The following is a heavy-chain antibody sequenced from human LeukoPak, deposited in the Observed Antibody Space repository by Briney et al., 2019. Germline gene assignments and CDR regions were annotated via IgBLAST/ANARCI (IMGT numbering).Heavy chain of an antibody. CDR1: GGSISSSY. CDR2: IHYSGST. V-gene: IGHV4-59*01. D-gene: IGHD3-22*01. CDR3: ARQSISGSSLSYFDY. Sequence: SETLSLTCTVSGGSISSSYWNWIRQAPGKGLEWIAFIHYSGSTNYNPSLKSRVTISVDTSKNQCSLKLSSVTAADTAVYYCARQSISGSSLSYFDYWGQGTLVNVSS. J-gene: IGHJ4*02.